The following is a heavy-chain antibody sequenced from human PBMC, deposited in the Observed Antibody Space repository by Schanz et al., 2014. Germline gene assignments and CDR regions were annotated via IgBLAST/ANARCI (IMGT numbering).Heavy chain of an antibody. V-gene: IGHV3-74*01. CDR1: GFTFSSYW. D-gene: IGHD5-18*01. CDR2: TSHDGSFT. J-gene: IGHJ4*02. Sequence: EVQLVESGGGLVQPGGSLRLSCAASGFTFSSYWMSWVRQAPGKGLVWVSRTSHDGSFTTFADSVKGRFTISRDTAENSVYLQMNSLRAEDTAVYYCARDGYRNGRPFDHWGQGTRVTVSA. CDR3: ARDGYRNGRPFDH.